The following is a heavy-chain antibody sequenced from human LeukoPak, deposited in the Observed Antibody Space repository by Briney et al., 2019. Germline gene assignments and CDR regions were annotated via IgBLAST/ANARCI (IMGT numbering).Heavy chain of an antibody. CDR2: IYYSGST. J-gene: IGHJ4*02. V-gene: IGHV4-39*07. D-gene: IGHD2-21*02. Sequence: PSETLSLTCTVSGGSISSSSYYWGWIRQPPGKGLEWIGSIYYSGSTYYNPSLKSRVTISVDTSKNQFSLKLSSVTAADTAVYYCARGGGGLLTAAFDYWGQGTLVTVSS. CDR1: GGSISSSSYY. CDR3: ARGGGGLLTAAFDY.